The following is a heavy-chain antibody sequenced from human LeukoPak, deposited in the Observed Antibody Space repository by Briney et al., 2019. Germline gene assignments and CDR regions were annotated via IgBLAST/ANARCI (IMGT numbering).Heavy chain of an antibody. Sequence: PGRSLRLSCAASGLTFSSYGMHWVRQAPGKGLEWVAVIWYDGSNKYYADSVKGRFTISRDYSKNTLYLQMNSLRAEDTAVYYCATHLHRIVVVPAATGGYFDYWGQGTLVTVSS. CDR2: IWYDGSNK. D-gene: IGHD2-2*01. V-gene: IGHV3-33*01. J-gene: IGHJ4*02. CDR1: GLTFSSYG. CDR3: ATHLHRIVVVPAATGGYFDY.